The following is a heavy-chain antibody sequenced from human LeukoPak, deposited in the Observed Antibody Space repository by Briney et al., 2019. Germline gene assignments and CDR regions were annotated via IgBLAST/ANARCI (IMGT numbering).Heavy chain of an antibody. CDR3: ARRLDCSGGSCYTPDFDY. D-gene: IGHD2-15*01. CDR1: GYTFTGYY. Sequence: ASVKVSCKASGYTFTGYYMHWVRQAPGQGLECMGWINPNSGGTNYAQKFQGRVTMTRDTSISTAYMELSRLRSDDTAVYYCARRLDCSGGSCYTPDFDYWGQGTLVTVSS. V-gene: IGHV1-2*02. J-gene: IGHJ4*02. CDR2: INPNSGGT.